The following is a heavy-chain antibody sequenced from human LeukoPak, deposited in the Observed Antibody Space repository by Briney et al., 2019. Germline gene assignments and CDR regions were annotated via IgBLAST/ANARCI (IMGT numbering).Heavy chain of an antibody. CDR1: GFTFSSYG. CDR2: ILYDGSNK. V-gene: IGHV3-33*08. D-gene: IGHD6-6*01. CDR3: ARDFTLYGSFSWFDY. Sequence: PGGSLRLSCAASGFTFSSYGMHWVRQAPGKGLEWVAVILYDGSNKDNADSVKGRFTISRDNSKNTLYLQMNSLRAEDTAMYYCARDFTLYGSFSWFDYWGQGTLVTVSS. J-gene: IGHJ4*02.